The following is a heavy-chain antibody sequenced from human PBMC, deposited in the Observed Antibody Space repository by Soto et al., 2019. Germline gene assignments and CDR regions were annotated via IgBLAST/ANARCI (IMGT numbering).Heavy chain of an antibody. J-gene: IGHJ4*02. D-gene: IGHD6-13*01. CDR3: ARDRAVNNAAIGMAY. CDR1: GYTFTSYA. Sequence: GASVKVSCKASGYTFTSYAMHWVRQAPGQRLEWMGWINAGNGNTKYSQKFQGRVTITRDISASTVYMELRSLTSGDTAVYYCARDRAVNNAAIGMAYWGQGTPVTSPQ. CDR2: INAGNGNT. V-gene: IGHV1-3*01.